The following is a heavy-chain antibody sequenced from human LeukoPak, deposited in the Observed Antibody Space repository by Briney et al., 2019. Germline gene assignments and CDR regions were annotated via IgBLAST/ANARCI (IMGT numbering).Heavy chain of an antibody. CDR1: GDSISSGGYY. Sequence: PQTLSLTCTVSGDSISSGGYYWRRIRQHPGKGLDRIGYIYYSGSTYYNPALKSRVTISLGTSKNQYSLELSSVTAADTAVYNCARSFGDYSYFDYWGQGTLVTVSS. CDR3: ARSFGDYSYFDY. D-gene: IGHD4-17*01. V-gene: IGHV4-31*03. CDR2: IYYSGST. J-gene: IGHJ4*02.